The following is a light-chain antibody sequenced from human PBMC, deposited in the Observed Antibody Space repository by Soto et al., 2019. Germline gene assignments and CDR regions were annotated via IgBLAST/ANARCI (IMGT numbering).Light chain of an antibody. CDR2: EGT. CDR1: SSEFGTYSV. Sequence: QSALTQSASVSGSPGQSITISCTGTSSEFGTYSVVSWYQQHPGKAPKLLIYEGTKRPSGVSKRFSASESGNTASLTISGLQAEDEAVYYCHSYARSTLVFGGGTKLTVL. V-gene: IGLV2-23*01. CDR3: HSYARSTLV. J-gene: IGLJ3*02.